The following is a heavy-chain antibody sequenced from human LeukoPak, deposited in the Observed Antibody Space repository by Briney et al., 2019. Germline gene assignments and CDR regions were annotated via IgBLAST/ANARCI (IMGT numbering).Heavy chain of an antibody. CDR2: INANSGTT. D-gene: IGHD6-19*01. J-gene: IGHJ5*01. Sequence: GGSLRLSCIASGFTVSNNYMSWLRQPPGKGLEWVSTINANSGTTSYAASVRGRFTISRDNSKNTLYLQVNTLRADDTATYYCAKPISGGLAVTADWFHPWGQGTLVVVSS. V-gene: IGHV3-23*01. CDR1: GFTVSNNY. CDR3: AKPISGGLAVTADWFHP.